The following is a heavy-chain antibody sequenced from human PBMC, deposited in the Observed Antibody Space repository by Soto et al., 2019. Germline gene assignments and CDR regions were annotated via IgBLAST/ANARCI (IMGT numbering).Heavy chain of an antibody. J-gene: IGHJ4*02. CDR2: VSYDGSNT. CDR1: GFTFSTYG. Sequence: VHLVESGGGVVQPGRSLRLSCTASGFTFSTYGMHWVRQAPGKGLEWIALVSYDGSNTYYADSVKGRFTISRDNSKNTLYLQMNGLRAEDTAVYYCARVLLELWPVDYWGQGTLVTVSS. CDR3: ARVLLELWPVDY. D-gene: IGHD1-7*01. V-gene: IGHV3-30-3*01.